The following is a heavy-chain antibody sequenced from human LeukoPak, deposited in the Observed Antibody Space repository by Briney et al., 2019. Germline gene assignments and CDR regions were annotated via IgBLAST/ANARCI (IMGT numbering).Heavy chain of an antibody. Sequence: ESGPTLVNPTPTLTLTCTFSGFSLSTSGVGVGWIRQPPGKALEWLALIYWTDEKHYSPSLKSRLTITKDTSKNQVVLTMTNMDPVDTATYYCAHRHIADRPFDPWGQGILVTVSS. J-gene: IGHJ5*02. CDR3: AHRHIADRPFDP. CDR2: IYWTDEK. V-gene: IGHV2-5*01. CDR1: GFSLSTSGVG. D-gene: IGHD6-6*01.